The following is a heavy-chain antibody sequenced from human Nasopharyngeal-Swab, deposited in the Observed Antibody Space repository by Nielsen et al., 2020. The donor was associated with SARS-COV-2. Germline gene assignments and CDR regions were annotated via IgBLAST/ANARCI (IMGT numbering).Heavy chain of an antibody. CDR1: VGSFSGYY. CDR2: INHSGRT. D-gene: IGHD4-23*01. CDR3: ARLTNSAGDY. V-gene: IGHV4-34*01. J-gene: IGHJ4*02. Sequence: GSLRLSCAVYVGSFSGYYWTWIRQPPGEGLEWIGEINHSGRTNCNPSLKSRVTISVDTSKNQFSLKLTSVTAADTAVYYCARLTNSAGDYWGQGTLVTVSS.